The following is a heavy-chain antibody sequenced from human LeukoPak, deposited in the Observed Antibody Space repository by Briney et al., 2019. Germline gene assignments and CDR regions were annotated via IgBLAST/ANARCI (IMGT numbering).Heavy chain of an antibody. CDR2: INPNSGGT. V-gene: IGHV1-2*02. Sequence: ASVKVSCKASGYTFTGCYMHWVRQAPGQGLEWMGWINPNSGGTNYAQKFQGRVTMTRDTSISTAYMELSRLRSDDTAVYYCARAGGYSSSWSQGYWGQGTLVTVSS. CDR3: ARAGGYSSSWSQGY. D-gene: IGHD6-13*01. CDR1: GYTFTGCY. J-gene: IGHJ4*02.